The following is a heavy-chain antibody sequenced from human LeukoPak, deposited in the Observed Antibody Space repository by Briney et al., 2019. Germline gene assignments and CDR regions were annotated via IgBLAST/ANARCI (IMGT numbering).Heavy chain of an antibody. V-gene: IGHV4-34*01. D-gene: IGHD3-16*02. J-gene: IGHJ5*02. CDR1: GGSFSGYY. CDR2: INHSGST. Sequence: PSETLSLTCAVYGGSFSGYYWSWIRQPPGKGLEWIGEINHSGSTNYNPSLKSRVTVSVDTSKNQFSLKLSSVTAADTAVYYCARGGYDYVWGSYRWEDWFDPWAREPWSPSPQ. CDR3: ARGGYDYVWGSYRWEDWFDP.